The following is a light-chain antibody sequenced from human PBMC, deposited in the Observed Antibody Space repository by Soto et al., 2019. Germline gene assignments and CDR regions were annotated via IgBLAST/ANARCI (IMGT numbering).Light chain of an antibody. Sequence: QSVLTQPASVSGSPGQSITISCSGTSDDISTYNYVSWYQQHPGKAPKLIIYEVGDRPSGLSNRFSGSKSGDTASLTISRLQTEDEADYSCSSNTRNNFFVFGTGTKLTVL. CDR2: EVG. CDR3: SSNTRNNFFV. CDR1: SDDISTYNY. V-gene: IGLV2-14*01. J-gene: IGLJ1*01.